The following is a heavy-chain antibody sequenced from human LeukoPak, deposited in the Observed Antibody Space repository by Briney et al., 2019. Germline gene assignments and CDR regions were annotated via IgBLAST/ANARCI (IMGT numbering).Heavy chain of an antibody. Sequence: GGSLRLSCAASGFTFISYGMHWVRQAPGKGLEWVAVISNDGDNKYYADSVKGRFTISRDNSKDTLYLQMDSLRAEDTAVYYCAKEMSLVDYSRVRFYYYYGMDVWGQGTTVTVS. V-gene: IGHV3-30*18. CDR3: AKEMSLVDYSRVRFYYYYGMDV. D-gene: IGHD4-11*01. J-gene: IGHJ6*02. CDR1: GFTFISYG. CDR2: ISNDGDNK.